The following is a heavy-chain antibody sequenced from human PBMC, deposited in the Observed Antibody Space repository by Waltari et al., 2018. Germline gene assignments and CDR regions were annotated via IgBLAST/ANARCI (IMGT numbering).Heavy chain of an antibody. V-gene: IGHV1-69*04. CDR2: TIPIVGIA. D-gene: IGHD6-13*01. J-gene: IGHJ5*02. Sequence: SWVRRAPGQGLEWMGRTIPIVGIANYAQKFQGRVTVTADDSTSTAYMELTSLRSEDTAVYYCAREERIAARNWFDTWGQGTLVTVSS. CDR3: AREERIAARNWFDT.